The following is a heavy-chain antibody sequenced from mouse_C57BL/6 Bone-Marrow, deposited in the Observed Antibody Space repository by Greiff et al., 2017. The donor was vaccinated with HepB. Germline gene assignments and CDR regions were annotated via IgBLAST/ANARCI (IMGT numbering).Heavy chain of an antibody. J-gene: IGHJ3*01. V-gene: IGHV1-81*01. CDR3: ARGYSNYYGGFAY. D-gene: IGHD2-5*01. CDR1: GYTFTSYG. CDR2: IYPRSGNT. Sequence: QVQLQQSGAELARPGASVKLSCKASGYTFTSYGISWVKQRTGQGLEWIGEIYPRSGNTYYNEKFKGKATLTADKSSSTAYMELRSLTSEDSAVYFCARGYSNYYGGFAYWGQGTLVTVSA.